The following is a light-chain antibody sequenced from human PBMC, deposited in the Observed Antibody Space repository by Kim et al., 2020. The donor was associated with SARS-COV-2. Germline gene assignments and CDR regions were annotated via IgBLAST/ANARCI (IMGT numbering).Light chain of an antibody. CDR3: QQYGSSPRT. J-gene: IGKJ1*01. CDR1: QSISSSY. CDR2: GAS. V-gene: IGKV3-20*01. Sequence: SPGERATLSCRASQSISSSYLAWYQQKPGQAPRLLIYGASIRATGIPDRFSGSGSGTDFTLNISRLEAEDFAVYYCQQYGSSPRTFGQGTKVDIK.